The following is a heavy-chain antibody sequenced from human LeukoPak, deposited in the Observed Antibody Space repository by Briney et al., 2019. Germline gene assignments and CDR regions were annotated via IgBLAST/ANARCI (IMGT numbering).Heavy chain of an antibody. V-gene: IGHV4-34*01. J-gene: IGHJ4*02. CDR3: ARGRDYRFDY. CDR1: GGSFSGYY. CDR2: INHSGST. Sequence: SETLSFTCAVYGGSFSGYYWSWIRQPPGKGLEWIGEINHSGSTNYNPSLKSRVTISVDTSKNQFSLKLSSVTAADTAVYYCARGRDYRFDYWGQGTLVTVSS. D-gene: IGHD4/OR15-4a*01.